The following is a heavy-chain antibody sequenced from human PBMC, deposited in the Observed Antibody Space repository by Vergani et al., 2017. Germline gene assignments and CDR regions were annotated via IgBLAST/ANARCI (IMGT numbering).Heavy chain of an antibody. V-gene: IGHV1-69*02. CDR2: IIPILGIA. Sequence: QVQLVQSGAEVKKPGSSVKVSCKASGGTFSSYTISWVRQAPGQGLEWMGRIIPILGIANYAQTFQGRVTITADKSTSTAYMGLISLRPEDTAVYYCARANTVTTYSPGYGMDVGGQGTTVTVSS. J-gene: IGHJ6*02. CDR1: GGTFSSYT. D-gene: IGHD4-17*01. CDR3: ARANTVTTYSPGYGMDV.